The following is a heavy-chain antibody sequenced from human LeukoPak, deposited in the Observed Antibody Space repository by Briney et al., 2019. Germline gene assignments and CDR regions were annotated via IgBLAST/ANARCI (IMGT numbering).Heavy chain of an antibody. CDR2: VFVTGSP. J-gene: IGHJ6*03. CDR3: VRDYSSGWPMTYYNPYIDL. CDR1: GGSFSSYY. V-gene: IGHV4-4*07. Sequence: SETLSLTCTVSGGSFSSYYWSWIRLPAGKGVEWIGRVFVTGSPNYSHSLKSRVTISLDASKNQLFLRLASVTAANTAVYYCVRDYSSGWPMTYYNPYIDLWGKGTMVTVSS. D-gene: IGHD6-19*01.